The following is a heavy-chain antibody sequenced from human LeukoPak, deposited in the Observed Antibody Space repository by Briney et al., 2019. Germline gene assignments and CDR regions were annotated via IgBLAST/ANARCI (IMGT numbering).Heavy chain of an antibody. CDR1: GFSFSDYP. Sequence: GGSLRLSCVASGFSFSDYPMNWVRQAPGRGLEWVSNIRGDSSDKCYGDSVKGRFTISRDNAKNSLYLQMDSLRAEDTAFYYCARDVNGGFDYWGQGAQVTVSS. V-gene: IGHV3-21*01. J-gene: IGHJ4*02. D-gene: IGHD7-27*01. CDR3: ARDVNGGFDY. CDR2: IRGDSSDK.